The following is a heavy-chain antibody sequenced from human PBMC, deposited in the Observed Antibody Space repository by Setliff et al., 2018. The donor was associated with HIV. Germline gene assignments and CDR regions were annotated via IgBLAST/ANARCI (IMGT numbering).Heavy chain of an antibody. D-gene: IGHD6-19*01. J-gene: IGHJ4*02. CDR2: IFPDDSDT. V-gene: IGHV5-51*01. CDR1: GYSFNTYW. Sequence: GESLKISCKGSGYSFNTYWIGWVRQMPGKGLEWMGIIFPDDSDTRYSPSFQGRVTLSADKSISTAYLQWSSLKASDTAMYYCARHVYSSGWYDYWGQGTLVTVPQ. CDR3: ARHVYSSGWYDY.